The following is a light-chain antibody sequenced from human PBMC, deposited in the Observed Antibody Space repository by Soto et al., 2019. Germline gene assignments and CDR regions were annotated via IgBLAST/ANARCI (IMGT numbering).Light chain of an antibody. Sequence: DIQMTQSPSSLSASVGDRVTITCRAGQSISSYLNWYQQKPGKAPKLLIYAASNLQSGVPSRFSGSGYGTDLTLTISSLKPEDFATYYCQQSYSTPKLTFGQGTKLEIK. V-gene: IGKV1-39*01. CDR2: AAS. CDR1: QSISSY. CDR3: QQSYSTPKLT. J-gene: IGKJ2*01.